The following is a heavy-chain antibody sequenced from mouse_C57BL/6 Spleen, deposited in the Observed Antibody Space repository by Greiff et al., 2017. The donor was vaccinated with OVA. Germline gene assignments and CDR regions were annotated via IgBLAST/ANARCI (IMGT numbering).Heavy chain of an antibody. D-gene: IGHD2-12*01. CDR3: ARAGAYYNALDY. CDR2: LDPNSGGT. J-gene: IGHJ4*01. CDR1: GYTFTSYW. Sequence: VQLQQPGAELVKPGASVKLSCKASGYTFTSYWMHWVKQRPGRGLEWIGRLDPNSGGTKYNEKFTSKATLTVDQSSSTAYMQLSSLTSGDSAVDDCARAGAYYNALDYWGQGTSVTVSA. V-gene: IGHV1-72*01.